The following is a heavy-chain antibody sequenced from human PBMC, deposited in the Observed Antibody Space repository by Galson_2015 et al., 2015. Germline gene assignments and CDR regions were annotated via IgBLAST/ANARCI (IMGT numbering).Heavy chain of an antibody. CDR3: ARDRAPTARGSCGFGY. J-gene: IGHJ4*02. D-gene: IGHD3-16*01. CDR2: IGYDGSNE. V-gene: IGHV3-33*01. CDR1: GFTFNSYG. Sequence: SLRLSCAASGFTFNSYGMHWVRQAPGKGLEWVAIIGYDGSNEYYADSVKGRFTISRDNPKNTLYLQLSSLRAEDTAVYSCARDRAPTARGSCGFGYGGQGTRVTVAS.